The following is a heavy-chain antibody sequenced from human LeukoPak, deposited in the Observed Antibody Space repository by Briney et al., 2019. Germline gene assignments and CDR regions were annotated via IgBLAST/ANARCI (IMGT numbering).Heavy chain of an antibody. Sequence: SQTLSLTCTVSGGSISSYYWSWIRQPPGKGLEWIGYIYTSGSTNYNPSLKSRVTISVDTSKNQFSLKLSSVTAADTAVYYCASTQYYDFWSGSLSAFDIWGQGTMVTVSS. D-gene: IGHD3-3*01. J-gene: IGHJ3*02. CDR1: GGSISSYY. CDR3: ASTQYYDFWSGSLSAFDI. V-gene: IGHV4-4*09. CDR2: IYTSGST.